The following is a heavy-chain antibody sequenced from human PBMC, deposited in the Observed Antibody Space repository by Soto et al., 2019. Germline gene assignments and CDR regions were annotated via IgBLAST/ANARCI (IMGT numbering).Heavy chain of an antibody. V-gene: IGHV3-11*06. CDR2: ISSSSSYT. J-gene: IGHJ5*01. CDR1: GFTFSDYY. Sequence: VGSLRLSCAASGFTFSDYYMSWIRQAPGKGLERVSYISSSSSYTNYADSVKGRFTISRDNAKNSLYLQMNSLRAEDTAVYYCARYLSAFRWELLQRVSGWFDPRGQGTQVTVSS. CDR3: ARYLSAFRWELLQRVSGWFDP. D-gene: IGHD1-26*01.